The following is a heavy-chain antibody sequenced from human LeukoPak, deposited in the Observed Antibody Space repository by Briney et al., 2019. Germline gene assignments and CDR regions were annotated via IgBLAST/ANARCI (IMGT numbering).Heavy chain of an antibody. J-gene: IGHJ4*02. V-gene: IGHV6-1*01. Sequence: SQTLSLTCAISGDTVSSNSATWNWIRQSPSRGLEWLGRTYYRSKWYSDYAVSVKGRITINPDTSKNQFSLQLNSVTPEDTAVYYCARYFDHIGSFNYWGQGTLVTVSS. D-gene: IGHD2/OR15-2a*01. CDR2: TYYRSKWYS. CDR1: GDTVSSNSAT. CDR3: ARYFDHIGSFNY.